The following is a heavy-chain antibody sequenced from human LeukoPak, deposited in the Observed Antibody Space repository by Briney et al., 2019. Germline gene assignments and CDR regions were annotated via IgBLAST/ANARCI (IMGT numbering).Heavy chain of an antibody. V-gene: IGHV3-64D*06. CDR3: VKDGGDSGWYYHFDY. D-gene: IGHD6-19*01. Sequence: HPGGSLRLSCSASGFTFRTYAMHWVRQAPGKGLEYVSGINNNGGNTNYVDPVKGRFTISRDNSKNTLYLQMSSLRAEDTAVYYCVKDGGDSGWYYHFDYWGQGTLVTVSS. J-gene: IGHJ4*02. CDR1: GFTFRTYA. CDR2: INNNGGNT.